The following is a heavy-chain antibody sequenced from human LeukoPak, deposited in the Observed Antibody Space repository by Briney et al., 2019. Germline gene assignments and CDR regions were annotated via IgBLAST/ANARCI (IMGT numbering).Heavy chain of an antibody. CDR3: ARGPDSSSWILEGFDY. D-gene: IGHD6-13*01. V-gene: IGHV4-34*01. CDR1: GGSFSGYY. CDR2: INHSGST. J-gene: IGHJ4*02. Sequence: SETLSLTCAVYGGSFSGYYWSWIRQPPGKGLEWIGEINHSGSTNYNPSLKSRVTISVDTSKNQFSLKLSSVTAADTAVYYCARGPDSSSWILEGFDYWGQGTLVTVSS.